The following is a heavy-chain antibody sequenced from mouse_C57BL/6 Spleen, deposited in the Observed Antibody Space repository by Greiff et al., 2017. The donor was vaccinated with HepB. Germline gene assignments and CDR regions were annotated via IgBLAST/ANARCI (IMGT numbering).Heavy chain of an antibody. CDR3: ALIYYDIDAMDY. J-gene: IGHJ4*01. CDR1: GYTFTSYW. D-gene: IGHD2-4*01. CDR2: IHPNSGST. Sequence: QVQLQQPGAELVKPGASVKLSCKASGYTFTSYWMHWVKQRPGQGLEWIGMIHPNSGSTNYNEKFKSKATLTVDKSSSTAYMQLSSLTSEDSAVYYCALIYYDIDAMDYWGQGTSVTVSS. V-gene: IGHV1-64*01.